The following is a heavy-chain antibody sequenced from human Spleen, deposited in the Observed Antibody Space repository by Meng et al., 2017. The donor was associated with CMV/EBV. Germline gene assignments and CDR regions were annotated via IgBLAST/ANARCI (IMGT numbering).Heavy chain of an antibody. CDR3: ARGFIAAAADY. D-gene: IGHD6-13*01. Sequence: GGSLRLSCAASGFTFDDYGMTWVRQAPGKGLEWVSYISTSGNTIYYADSVKGRFTISRDNPKNSLYLQMHSLRVEDTAVYYCARGFIAAAADYWGQGTLVTVSS. CDR2: ISTSGNTI. J-gene: IGHJ4*02. CDR1: GFTFDDYG. V-gene: IGHV3-48*03.